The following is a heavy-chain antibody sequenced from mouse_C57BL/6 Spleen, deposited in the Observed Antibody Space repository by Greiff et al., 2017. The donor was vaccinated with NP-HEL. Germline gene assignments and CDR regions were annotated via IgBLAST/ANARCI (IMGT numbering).Heavy chain of an antibody. V-gene: IGHV1-52*01. J-gene: IGHJ1*03. CDR3: AREGGYFDV. CDR1: GYTFTSYW. Sequence: QVQLQQPGAELVRPGSSVKLSCKASGYTFTSYWMHWVKQRPIQGLEWIGNIDPSDSEPHYNQKFKDKATLTVDKSSSTAYMQLSSLTSEDSAVYYCAREGGYFDVWGTGTTVTVSS. CDR2: IDPSDSEP.